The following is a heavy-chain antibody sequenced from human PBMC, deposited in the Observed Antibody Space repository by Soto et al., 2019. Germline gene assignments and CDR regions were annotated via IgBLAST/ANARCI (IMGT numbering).Heavy chain of an antibody. CDR3: ARGAEGRRSIWYFFDS. CDR2: ISASGGSI. J-gene: IGHJ4*02. V-gene: IGHV3-21*01. D-gene: IGHD6-13*01. CDR1: GFTFERFT. Sequence: VQLVESGGGLVKPGGSLRLSCAASGFTFERFTMHWVRQAPGTGPEWVSCISASGGSIFFAESMKGRFTISRDNAKNSLYLQIDSLTGEDTAVYYCARGAEGRRSIWYFFDSWGQGTLVTVSA.